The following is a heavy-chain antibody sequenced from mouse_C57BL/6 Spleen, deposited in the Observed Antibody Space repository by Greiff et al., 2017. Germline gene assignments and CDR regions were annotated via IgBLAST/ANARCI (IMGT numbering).Heavy chain of an antibody. J-gene: IGHJ4*01. CDR3: ARYHGSSYAMDY. CDR2: IYPGDGDT. D-gene: IGHD1-1*01. V-gene: IGHV1-80*01. CDR1: GYAFSSYW. Sequence: LEESGAELVKPGASVKISCKASGYAFSSYWMNWVKQRPGKGLEWIGQIYPGDGDTNYNGKFKGKATLTADKSSSTAYMQLSSLTSEDSAVYFCARYHGSSYAMDYWGQGTSVTVSS.